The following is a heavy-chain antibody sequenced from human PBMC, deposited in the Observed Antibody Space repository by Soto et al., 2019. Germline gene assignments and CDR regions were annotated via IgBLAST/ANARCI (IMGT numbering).Heavy chain of an antibody. Sequence: GGSLRLSCAASGGTFVSYAMSWVRQATGKGLEWVSAITGGGDNTYYADSVKGRFTISRDNSKNTLYLQMNSLRAEDTAVYYCAKMLQQPARLLWFGELLVGWFDPWGQGTLVTVSS. J-gene: IGHJ5*02. D-gene: IGHD3-10*01. CDR3: AKMLQQPARLLWFGELLVGWFDP. CDR1: GGTFVSYA. CDR2: ITGGGDNT. V-gene: IGHV3-23*01.